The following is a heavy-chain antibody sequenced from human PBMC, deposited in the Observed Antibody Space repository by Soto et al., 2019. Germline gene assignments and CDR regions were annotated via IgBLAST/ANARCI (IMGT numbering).Heavy chain of an antibody. D-gene: IGHD5-12*01. V-gene: IGHV4-61*01. CDR3: ARGRPYGGTYY. CDR2: IYYTGST. J-gene: IGHJ4*02. Sequence: SETLSLTCSVSRGSVSSATYYWNWIRQPPGKPLEWIGYIYYTGSTTYNPSLKSRVIISLDTSKNQFSLNLSSVTAADTAVYYCARGRPYGGTYYWGQGTLVTVSS. CDR1: RGSVSSATYY.